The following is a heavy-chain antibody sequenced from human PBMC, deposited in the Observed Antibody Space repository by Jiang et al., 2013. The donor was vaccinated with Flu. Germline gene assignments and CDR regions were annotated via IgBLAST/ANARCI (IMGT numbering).Heavy chain of an antibody. CDR1: GGSISSYY. V-gene: IGHV4-59*12. Sequence: LLKPSETLSLTCTVSGGSISSYYWSWIRQPPGKGLEWIGYIYYSGSTNYNPSLKSRVIISVDTSKNQFSLKLSSVTAADTAVYYCARVGSWREDYWGQGTLVTVSS. D-gene: IGHD3-10*01. J-gene: IGHJ4*02. CDR2: IYYSGST. CDR3: ARVGSWREDY.